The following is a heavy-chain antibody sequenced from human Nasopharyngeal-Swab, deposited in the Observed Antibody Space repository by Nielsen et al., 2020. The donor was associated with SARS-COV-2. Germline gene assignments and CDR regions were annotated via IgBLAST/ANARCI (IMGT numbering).Heavy chain of an antibody. Sequence: ASVKVSCKASGYTFTSYGISLVRQAPGQGLEWMGWISAYNGNTNYAQKLQGRVTMTTDTSTSTAYMELRSLRYDDTAVYYCARGEKGYSYGYYWYFDLWGRGTLVTVSS. V-gene: IGHV1-18*01. CDR3: ARGEKGYSYGYYWYFDL. CDR2: ISAYNGNT. J-gene: IGHJ2*01. CDR1: GYTFTSYG. D-gene: IGHD5-18*01.